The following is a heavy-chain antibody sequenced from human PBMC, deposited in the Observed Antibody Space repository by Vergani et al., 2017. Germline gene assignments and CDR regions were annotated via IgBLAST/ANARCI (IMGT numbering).Heavy chain of an antibody. CDR1: GFTFSSYE. J-gene: IGHJ1*01. Sequence: EVQLVESGGGLVQPGGSLRLSCAASGFTFSSYEMNWVRQAPGKGLEWVSYISSSGSTIYYADSVKGRFTISRDNAKNSLYLQMNSLRAEDTAVYYCARVRFIAAAGTVWGQGTLVTVSS. CDR3: ARVRFIAAAGTV. D-gene: IGHD6-13*01. CDR2: ISSSGSTI. V-gene: IGHV3-48*03.